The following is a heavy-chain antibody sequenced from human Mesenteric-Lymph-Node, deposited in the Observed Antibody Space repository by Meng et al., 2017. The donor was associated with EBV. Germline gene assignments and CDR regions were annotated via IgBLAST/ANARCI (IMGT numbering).Heavy chain of an antibody. CDR1: GYTFTDYF. Sequence: QGRVVQSGAGVEKPGASVKVSCKASGYTFTDYFIPWLRQAPGQGLEWMGRIDPNSGATNTAQNFQARVIMTRDTSITTVYMELDRLTSADTAVYYCARAISGSYPDDYWGQGTLVTVSS. J-gene: IGHJ4*02. D-gene: IGHD1-26*01. V-gene: IGHV1-2*06. CDR2: IDPNSGAT. CDR3: ARAISGSYPDDY.